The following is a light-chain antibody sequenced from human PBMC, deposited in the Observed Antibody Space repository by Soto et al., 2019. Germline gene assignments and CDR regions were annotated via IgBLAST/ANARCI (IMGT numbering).Light chain of an antibody. V-gene: IGKV1-13*02. CDR3: QQYISGWT. J-gene: IGKJ1*01. CDR1: QGISSA. Sequence: AIQLTQSPSSLSASVIDIVTITSRASQGISSALAWYQQKPGKAPKLLIYDASNLESGVPSRFSGSGSGTEFTLTISSLQTDDFATYYCQQYISGWTFGQGTKVDIK. CDR2: DAS.